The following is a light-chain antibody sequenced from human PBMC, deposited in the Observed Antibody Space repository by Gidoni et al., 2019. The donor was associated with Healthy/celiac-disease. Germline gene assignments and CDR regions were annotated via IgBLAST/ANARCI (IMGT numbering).Light chain of an antibody. Sequence: DIQMSPSPPSLSASLGDRVTITCRASQSISSYLNWYQHKPGTAPTLLISAASSLQRGFPSRFSGSGSRTDFTLTISSLQPEDFETYYCQLSYRTPRTFGQGTKVEIK. CDR3: QLSYRTPRT. J-gene: IGKJ1*01. CDR1: QSISSY. CDR2: AAS. V-gene: IGKV1-39*01.